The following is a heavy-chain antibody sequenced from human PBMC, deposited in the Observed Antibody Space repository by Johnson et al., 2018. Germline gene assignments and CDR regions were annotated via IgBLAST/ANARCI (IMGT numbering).Heavy chain of an antibody. D-gene: IGHD6-13*01. CDR2: INPSGGST. CDR3: ARASHSNNWYHYGLDV. Sequence: QLVESGAEVKKPGASVKXSCXASGYTFTSYHVHWVRQAPGQGLEWMGIINPSGGSTTYSPKLPGRVTVTRDTATSTVYMEVNSLGSEDTAVYYCARASHSNNWYHYGLDVWGQGTTVTVSS. J-gene: IGHJ6*02. CDR1: GYTFTSYH. V-gene: IGHV1-46*04.